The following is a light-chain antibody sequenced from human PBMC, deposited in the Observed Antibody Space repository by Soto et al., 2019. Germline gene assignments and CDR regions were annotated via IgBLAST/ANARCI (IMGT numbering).Light chain of an antibody. CDR3: HHYNSYPLT. J-gene: IGKJ4*01. Sequence: DIQMTQSPSTLSASVGDRVIITCRASQSISRYLAWYQQQPRKAPKLLIYEASTLQSGVPSRFSGYGSETEFTLTISSLQPADFATYYCHHYNSYPLTFGGGTKVEIK. CDR2: EAS. CDR1: QSISRY. V-gene: IGKV1-5*03.